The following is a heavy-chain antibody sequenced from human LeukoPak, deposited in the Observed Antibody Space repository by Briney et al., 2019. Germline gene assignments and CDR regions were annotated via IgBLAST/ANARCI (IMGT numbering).Heavy chain of an antibody. D-gene: IGHD3-3*01. CDR1: GFTFSSYS. V-gene: IGHV3-21*01. J-gene: IGHJ5*02. CDR3: ATHVGFTIFGVVPGGFDP. CDR2: ISSSSSYI. Sequence: GGSLRLSCAASGFTFSSYSMNWVRQAPGKGLEWVSSISSSSSYIYYADSVKGRFTISRDNAKNSLYLQVNSLRAEDTAVYYCATHVGFTIFGVVPGGFDPWGQGTLVTVSS.